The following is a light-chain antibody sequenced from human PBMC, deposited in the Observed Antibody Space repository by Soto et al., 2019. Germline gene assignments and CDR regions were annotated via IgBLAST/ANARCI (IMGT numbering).Light chain of an antibody. CDR2: DAS. Sequence: EIQMTQSHSTVAASVGERGRITCRASQSTSRWLAWYQQKPGKAPKVLIWDASSLQRGVPSRFSGSGSGTEFTLTISSLQPDDFATYYCQQYNGYSTWTFGQGTKVDIK. J-gene: IGKJ1*01. V-gene: IGKV1-5*01. CDR3: QQYNGYSTWT. CDR1: QSTSRW.